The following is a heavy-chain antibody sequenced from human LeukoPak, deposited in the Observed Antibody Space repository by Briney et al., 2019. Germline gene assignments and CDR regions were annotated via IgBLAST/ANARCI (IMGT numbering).Heavy chain of an antibody. CDR1: GLTFSSYW. CDR3: ARENDYGDHEDY. Sequence: PGGSLRLSCAASGLTFSSYWMSWVRQAPGKGLEWVANIKQDGSEKYYVDSVKGRFTISRDNAKNSLYLQMNSLRAEDTAVYYCARENDYGDHEDYWGQGTLVTVSS. CDR2: IKQDGSEK. D-gene: IGHD4-17*01. J-gene: IGHJ4*02. V-gene: IGHV3-7*01.